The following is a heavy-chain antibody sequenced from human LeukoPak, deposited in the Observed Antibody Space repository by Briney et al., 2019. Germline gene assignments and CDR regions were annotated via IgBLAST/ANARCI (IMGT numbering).Heavy chain of an antibody. J-gene: IGHJ6*03. V-gene: IGHV1-8*01. CDR1: GYTFTSYD. CDR2: MNPNSCNT. D-gene: IGHD1-26*01. CDR3: ARAPSYSGSPVYYYYYYMDV. Sequence: GASVKVSCKASGYTFTSYDINWVRQATGQGLEWMGCMNPNSCNTGYAQKFQGRVTMTRNTSISTAYMELSSLRSEDTAVYYCARAPSYSGSPVYYYYYYMDVWGKGTTVTVSS.